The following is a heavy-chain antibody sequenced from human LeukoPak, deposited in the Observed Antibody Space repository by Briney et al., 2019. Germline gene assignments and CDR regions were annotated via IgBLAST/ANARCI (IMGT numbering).Heavy chain of an antibody. D-gene: IGHD3-22*01. CDR1: GGTFSSYA. J-gene: IGHJ6*02. CDR2: IIPIFGTA. V-gene: IGHV1-69*13. CDR3: ARDLANYYDSSGYYGSYYYYGMDV. Sequence: GASVKVSCKASGGTFSSYAISWVRQAPGQGLEWVGGIIPIFGTANYAQKFQGRVTITADESTSTAYMELSSLRSEDTAVYYCARDLANYYDSSGYYGSYYYYGMDVWGQGTTVTVSS.